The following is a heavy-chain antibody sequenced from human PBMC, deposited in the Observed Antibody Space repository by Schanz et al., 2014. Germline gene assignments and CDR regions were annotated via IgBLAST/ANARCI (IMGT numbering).Heavy chain of an antibody. D-gene: IGHD3-10*01. J-gene: IGHJ4*02. Sequence: QVQLVQSGAEVKKPGSSVKVSCKASGGTFSSYSISWVRQAPGQGLEWMGRIVPIAGITNYAQRFQGRVTITADKSSDTAYMELSSLRSEDTAVYYCARDRRLQRQSGWDYWGQGTLVTVSS. CDR2: IVPIAGIT. V-gene: IGHV1-69*04. CDR3: ARDRRLQRQSGWDY. CDR1: GGTFSSYS.